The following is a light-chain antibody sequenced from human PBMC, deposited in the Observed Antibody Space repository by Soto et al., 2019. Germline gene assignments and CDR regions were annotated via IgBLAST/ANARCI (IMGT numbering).Light chain of an antibody. Sequence: EIVLTQSPATLSLSPGERATLSCRASQSVSSYLGWYQQKPGQAPRLLIYDASTRATGIPARFSGSGSGTDFTLPISSLEPEDFALYYCQQRSNWPPYTFGQGPKLEIK. J-gene: IGKJ2*01. CDR1: QSVSSY. CDR2: DAS. V-gene: IGKV3-11*01. CDR3: QQRSNWPPYT.